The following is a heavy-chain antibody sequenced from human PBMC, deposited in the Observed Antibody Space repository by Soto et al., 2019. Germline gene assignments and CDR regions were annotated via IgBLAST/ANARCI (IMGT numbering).Heavy chain of an antibody. D-gene: IGHD2-2*01. CDR2: IIPICGTA. V-gene: IGHV1-69*01. CDR1: GGTFSSYA. J-gene: IGHJ6*02. Sequence: QVQLVQSGAEVQKPGSSVKVSCKASGGTFSSYASSWVRQAPGQGLEWMGGIIPICGTANYAQKFQGRVTITADESTSTAYMELSSLRSEDTAVYYCAREIVVPASYYYYYGMDVGGQDSRVTASS. CDR3: AREIVVPASYYYYYGMDV.